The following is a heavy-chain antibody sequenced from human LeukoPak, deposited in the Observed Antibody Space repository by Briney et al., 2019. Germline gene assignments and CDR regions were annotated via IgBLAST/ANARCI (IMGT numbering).Heavy chain of an antibody. V-gene: IGHV4-39*01. J-gene: IGHJ4*02. Sequence: PSETLSLTCSVSGDSVRNDFYYWGWIRQPPGKGLEWVGCLSHAGNTWYNPSLESRLSISVDTSKNQFSLKFSSVTAADTALYWCARHNAPRRVGFDFWGQGILVTVSS. D-gene: IGHD2-2*01. CDR2: LSHAGNT. CDR3: ARHNAPRRVGFDF. CDR1: GDSVRNDFYY.